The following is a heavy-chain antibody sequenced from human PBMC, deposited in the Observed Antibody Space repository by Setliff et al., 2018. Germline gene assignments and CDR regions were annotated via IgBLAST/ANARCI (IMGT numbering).Heavy chain of an antibody. Sequence: SETLSLTCTVSGGSISSGDYYWSWIRQPPGKGLEWIGYIYYSGSTYYNPSLKSRVTISVDTSKNQFSLKLSSVTAADTAVYYCARPMGVVVVPAAKPVGAFDIWGQGTMVTVSS. CDR2: IYYSGST. V-gene: IGHV4-39*01. D-gene: IGHD2-2*01. J-gene: IGHJ3*02. CDR1: GGSISSGDYY. CDR3: ARPMGVVVVPAAKPVGAFDI.